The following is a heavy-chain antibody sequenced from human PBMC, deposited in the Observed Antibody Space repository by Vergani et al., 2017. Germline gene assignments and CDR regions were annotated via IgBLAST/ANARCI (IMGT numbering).Heavy chain of an antibody. CDR1: RFTFSSSL. J-gene: IGHJ4*02. CDR3: ARDGDITMVRGVSSLPDY. CDR2: LCYDGIKK. D-gene: IGHD3-10*01. Sequence: QVQLVESGGGVVQPGRSLCLSSPPSRFTFSSSLLPWVRQPPPKGLEGVAFLCYDGIKKYYADSVKGRFTISRDNSKNTLYLQMNSLRAEDTAVYYCARDGDITMVRGVSSLPDYWGQGTLVTVSS. V-gene: IGHV3-33*08.